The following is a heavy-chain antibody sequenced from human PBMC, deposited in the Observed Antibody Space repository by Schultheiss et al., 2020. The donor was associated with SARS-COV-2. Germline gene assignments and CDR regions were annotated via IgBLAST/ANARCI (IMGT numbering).Heavy chain of an antibody. J-gene: IGHJ4*02. D-gene: IGHD3-16*01. V-gene: IGHV4-59*08. Sequence: SQTLSLTCTVSGGSISSYYWSWIRQPPGKGLEWIGYIYYSGSTNYNPSLKSRVTISVDTSKNQFSLKLSSVTAADTAVYYCARGGGAVFDYWGQGTLVTVSS. CDR2: IYYSGST. CDR1: GGSISSYY. CDR3: ARGGGAVFDY.